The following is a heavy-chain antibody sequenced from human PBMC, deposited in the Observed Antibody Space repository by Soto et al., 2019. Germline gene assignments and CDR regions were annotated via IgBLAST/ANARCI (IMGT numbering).Heavy chain of an antibody. CDR3: AKDEIVVVPAAMSENYYYYGMDV. Sequence: GGSLRLSCAASGFTFSSYGMHWVRQAPGKGLEWVAVISYDGSNKYYADSVKGRFTISRDNSKNTLYLQMNSLRAEDTAVYYCAKDEIVVVPAAMSENYYYYGMDVWGQGTTVTVSS. CDR2: ISYDGSNK. CDR1: GFTFSSYG. J-gene: IGHJ6*02. V-gene: IGHV3-30*18. D-gene: IGHD2-2*01.